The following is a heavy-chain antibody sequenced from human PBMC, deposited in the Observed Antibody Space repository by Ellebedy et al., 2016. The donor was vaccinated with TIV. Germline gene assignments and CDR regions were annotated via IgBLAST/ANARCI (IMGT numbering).Heavy chain of an antibody. Sequence: GESLKISXAASGFTFRSYAMSWVRQAPGKGLEWVAYFSGSGGSTYYTDSVKGRFTISRDSSRNTLYLQMNSLRAEDTAVYYCAKIRIRSVAGAGDFDFWGQGTLVTVSS. CDR2: FSGSGGST. D-gene: IGHD6-19*01. J-gene: IGHJ4*02. CDR3: AKIRIRSVAGAGDFDF. CDR1: GFTFRSYA. V-gene: IGHV3-23*01.